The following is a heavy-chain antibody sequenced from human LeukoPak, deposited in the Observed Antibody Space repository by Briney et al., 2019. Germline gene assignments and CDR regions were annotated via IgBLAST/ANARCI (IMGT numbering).Heavy chain of an antibody. Sequence: GRSLRLSCAAAGFTFDEYGMHWVRHAPGKGLEWVSGISWNSGSIGYADSVKGRFIISRDNAKNSLYLQMNSLRTEDTALDYCAKDLVPAAMEGFDAWGQGTLVTVSS. CDR2: ISWNSGSI. V-gene: IGHV3-9*01. J-gene: IGHJ4*02. CDR1: GFTFDEYG. CDR3: AKDLVPAAMEGFDA. D-gene: IGHD2-2*01.